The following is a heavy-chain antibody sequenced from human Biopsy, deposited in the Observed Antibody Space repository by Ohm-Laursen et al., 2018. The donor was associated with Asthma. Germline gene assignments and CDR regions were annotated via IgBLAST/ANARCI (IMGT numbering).Heavy chain of an antibody. CDR2: INAGNGNT. V-gene: IGHV1-3*01. Sequence: SVKVSCKASGYTFTSYGISWVRQAPGQRLEWMGWINAGNGNTKYSQKFQGRVTITRDTSASTAYMDLRSLRSEDTAMYYCARTYYDFLTGQVNDAFALWGQGTMVTVSS. J-gene: IGHJ3*01. CDR3: ARTYYDFLTGQVNDAFAL. CDR1: GYTFTSYG. D-gene: IGHD3-9*01.